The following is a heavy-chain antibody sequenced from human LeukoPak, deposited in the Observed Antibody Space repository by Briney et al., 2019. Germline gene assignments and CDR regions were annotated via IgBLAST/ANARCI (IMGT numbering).Heavy chain of an antibody. CDR2: LSGSGGTT. V-gene: IGHV3-23*01. D-gene: IGHD3-22*01. J-gene: IGHJ4*02. Sequence: GGSLRLSCAASGFTFSDYTINWVRQAPGKGLEWVSCLSGSGGTTYYADSVKGRFTISRDNSKNTLYLQMDSLRAEDTAVYFCARAMMVVANLWGVYDYWGQGTLVTVSS. CDR3: ARAMMVVANLWGVYDY. CDR1: GFTFSDYT.